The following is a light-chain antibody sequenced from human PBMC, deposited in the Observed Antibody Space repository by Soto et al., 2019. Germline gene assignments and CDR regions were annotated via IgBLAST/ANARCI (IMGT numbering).Light chain of an antibody. CDR2: GAS. CDR3: QQSDSSPWA. Sequence: EIVLTQSPGTLSLSPGERATLSCRASQSVSSTYLAWYQQKPGQAPRLLLYGASSRATGIPDRFSGSGSGTDFTLTISRREPEEFAVYYCQQSDSSPWAFGQGTKVEIK. J-gene: IGKJ1*01. CDR1: QSVSSTY. V-gene: IGKV3-20*01.